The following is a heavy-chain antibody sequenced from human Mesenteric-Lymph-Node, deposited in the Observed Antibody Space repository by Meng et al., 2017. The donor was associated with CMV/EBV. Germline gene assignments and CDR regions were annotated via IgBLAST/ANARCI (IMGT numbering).Heavy chain of an antibody. CDR2: INPSGGNT. J-gene: IGHJ1*01. V-gene: IGHV1-46*01. CDR3: ARDHFDSSSYYNVGPGH. D-gene: IGHD3-22*01. Sequence: ASVKVSCKASGYTFTGYYVHWVRQAPGQGLEWMGIINPSGGNTRYAQKFQGRVTMTRDTSTSTVYMEMSSLRSEDTAVYYCARDHFDSSSYYNVGPGHWGQGTLVTVSS. CDR1: GYTFTGYY.